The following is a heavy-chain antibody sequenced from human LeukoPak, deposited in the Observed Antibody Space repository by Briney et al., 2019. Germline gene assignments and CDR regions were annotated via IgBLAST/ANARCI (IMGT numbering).Heavy chain of an antibody. J-gene: IGHJ4*02. CDR3: ARRDSSGYYPDY. CDR1: GGSISSSSYY. Sequence: SETLSLTCTVSGGSISSSSYYWGWIRQPPGKGREGVGSIYYSGSTYYNPSLKSRVTISVDTSKNQFSLKLSAVTAADTAVYYCARRDSSGYYPDYWGQGTLVTVS. D-gene: IGHD3-22*01. V-gene: IGHV4-39*01. CDR2: IYYSGST.